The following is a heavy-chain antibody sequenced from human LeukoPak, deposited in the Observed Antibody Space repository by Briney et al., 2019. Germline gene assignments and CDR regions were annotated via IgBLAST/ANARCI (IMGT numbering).Heavy chain of an antibody. Sequence: GGSLRLSCAASGFTFSSYSMNWVRQPPGKGLERVSSISSSGSYMYYADSVKGRFSISRDSAKNSLYLQMNSLRAEDTAVYYCARGPQFCSGGSCYGYYFDYWGQGTLVTVSS. CDR2: ISSSGSYM. CDR1: GFTFSSYS. J-gene: IGHJ4*02. CDR3: ARGPQFCSGGSCYGYYFDY. D-gene: IGHD2-15*01. V-gene: IGHV3-21*01.